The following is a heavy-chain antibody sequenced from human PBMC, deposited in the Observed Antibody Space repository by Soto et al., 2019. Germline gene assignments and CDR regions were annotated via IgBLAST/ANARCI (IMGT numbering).Heavy chain of an antibody. CDR3: ARGLRYSGMDV. V-gene: IGHV4-34*01. CDR1: RGSFNAYS. Sequence: PSETLSLTCAVHRGSFNAYSWTWIRQPPGKGLEWIGEIDHSGSTTYNPSLKSRIIMSVDTSKNQFSLNVSSLTAADTAVYYCARGLRYSGMDVWGQGTTVTVSS. CDR2: IDHSGST. J-gene: IGHJ6*02.